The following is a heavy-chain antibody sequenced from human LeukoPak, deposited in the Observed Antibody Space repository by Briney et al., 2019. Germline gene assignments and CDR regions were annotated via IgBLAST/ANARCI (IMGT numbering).Heavy chain of an antibody. CDR2: ISSSGSSI. CDR1: GFTFSSYE. Sequence: GGSLRLSCAASGFTFSSYEMNWVRQAPGKGLEWVSYISSSGSSIYYADSVKGRFTISRDNAKNSLYLQMNSLRAEDTALYYCAKDASWTMDDAFDIWGQGTMVTVSS. D-gene: IGHD4/OR15-4a*01. CDR3: AKDASWTMDDAFDI. V-gene: IGHV3-48*03. J-gene: IGHJ3*02.